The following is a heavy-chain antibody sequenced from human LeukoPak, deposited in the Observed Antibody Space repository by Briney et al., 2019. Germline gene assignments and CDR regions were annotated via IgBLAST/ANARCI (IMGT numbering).Heavy chain of an antibody. Sequence: SETLSLPRTVSGGPISSGGYYWSWIPQHPGNGLEWIGYIYFTGSTYYNPSLNSRVTISVDTSKNEFALKLSSVTAADTAVYYCARAFDYWGQGTLVTVSS. CDR3: ARAFDY. J-gene: IGHJ4*02. CDR2: IYFTGST. CDR1: GGPISSGGYY. V-gene: IGHV4-31*02.